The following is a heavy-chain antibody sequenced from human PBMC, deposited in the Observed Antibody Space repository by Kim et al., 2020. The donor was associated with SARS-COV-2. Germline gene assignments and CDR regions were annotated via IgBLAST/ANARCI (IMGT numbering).Heavy chain of an antibody. J-gene: IGHJ6*02. Sequence: GGSLRLSCAASGFTFSSYSMNWVRQAPGKGLEWVSSISSSSSYIYYADSVKGRFTISRDNAKNSLYLQMNSLRAEDTAVYYCARDGNYGSGSSTEQSPHYYYYYGMDVWGQGTTVTVSS. CDR2: ISSSSSYI. D-gene: IGHD3-10*01. CDR1: GFTFSSYS. CDR3: ARDGNYGSGSSTEQSPHYYYYYGMDV. V-gene: IGHV3-21*01.